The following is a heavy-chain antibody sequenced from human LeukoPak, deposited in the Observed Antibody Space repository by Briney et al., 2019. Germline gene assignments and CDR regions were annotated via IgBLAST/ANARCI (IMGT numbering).Heavy chain of an antibody. CDR3: ARDIHCGGDCSYFDY. V-gene: IGHV1-2*02. D-gene: IGHD2-21*02. CDR1: GYTFTGYY. Sequence: GASVKVSCKASGYTFTGYYMHWVRQAPGQGLEWMGWINPNSGGTNYAQKFQGRVTMTRDTSISTAYMELSRLRSDDTAVYYCARDIHCGGDCSYFDYWGQGTLVTVSS. CDR2: INPNSGGT. J-gene: IGHJ4*02.